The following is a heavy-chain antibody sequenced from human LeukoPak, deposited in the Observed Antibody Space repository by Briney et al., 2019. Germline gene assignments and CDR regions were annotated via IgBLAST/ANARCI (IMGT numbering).Heavy chain of an antibody. Sequence: GGSLRLSCAASGFTFSSYWMHWVRQAPGKGLVWVSRINSDGSSTSYADSVKGRFTISRDNAKNTLYLQTNSLRAEDTAVYYCARVSMTTMYYFDYWGQGTLVTVSS. CDR2: INSDGSST. CDR1: GFTFSSYW. V-gene: IGHV3-74*01. CDR3: ARVSMTTMYYFDY. D-gene: IGHD5-24*01. J-gene: IGHJ4*02.